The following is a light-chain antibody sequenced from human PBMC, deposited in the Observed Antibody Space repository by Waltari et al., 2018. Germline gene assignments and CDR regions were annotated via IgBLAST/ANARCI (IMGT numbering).Light chain of an antibody. CDR3: QQYYSSPLT. V-gene: IGKV4-1*01. Sequence: DIVMTQSPDSLAVSLGERATINCRSSQTVLYIPNDRNYLAWYQQKPGQPPKLLLSWASTRESGVPDRFSGSGSGTDFTLTIGSLQAEDVARYYCQQYYSSPLTFGGGTKVEIK. CDR2: WAS. CDR1: QTVLYIPNDRNY. J-gene: IGKJ4*01.